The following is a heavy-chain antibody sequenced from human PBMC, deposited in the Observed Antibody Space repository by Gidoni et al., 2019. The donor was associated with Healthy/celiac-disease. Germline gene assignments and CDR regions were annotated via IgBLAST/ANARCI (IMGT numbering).Heavy chain of an antibody. CDR2: ISGSGGST. CDR1: GFTFSSYA. Sequence: EVQLLESGGGLVQPGGSLRLSCPASGFTFSSYAMSRVRQAPGKGLEGVSAISGSGGSTYYADSVKGRFTSSRDNSKNTLYLQMNSLRAEDTAVYYCAKVGYGSSTSGRGAYYYYGMDVWGQGTTVTVSS. J-gene: IGHJ6*02. D-gene: IGHD2-2*01. CDR3: AKVGYGSSTSGRGAYYYYGMDV. V-gene: IGHV3-23*01.